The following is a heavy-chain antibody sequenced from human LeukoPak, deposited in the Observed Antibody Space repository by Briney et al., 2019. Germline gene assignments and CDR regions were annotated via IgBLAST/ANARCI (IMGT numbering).Heavy chain of an antibody. CDR3: ARGRTEAVGMGGE. D-gene: IGHD6-13*01. CDR2: IKQDGSEK. V-gene: IGHV3-7*01. Sequence: GGSLRLSCAASGFTFSTYWMTWVRQAPGKGLEWMANIKQDGSEKYYVDSVKGRFTISRDNARTSLYLQMNSLRAEDTAVYYCARGRTEAVGMGGEGGQGTLVTVSS. CDR1: GFTFSTYW. J-gene: IGHJ4*02.